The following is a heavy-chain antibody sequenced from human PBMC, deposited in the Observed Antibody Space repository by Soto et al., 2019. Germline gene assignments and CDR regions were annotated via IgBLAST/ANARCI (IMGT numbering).Heavy chain of an antibody. CDR2: IKSKTDGGTT. V-gene: IGHV3-15*07. Sequence: GGSLRLSCAASGFTFSNAWMNWVRQAPGKGLEWVGRIKSKTDGGTTDYAAPVKGRFTISRDDSKNTLYLQMYSLKTEDTAIYYCTRTLIFGRPDYFDYWGQGTLVTVSS. CDR1: GFTFSNAW. D-gene: IGHD3-3*01. CDR3: TRTLIFGRPDYFDY. J-gene: IGHJ4*02.